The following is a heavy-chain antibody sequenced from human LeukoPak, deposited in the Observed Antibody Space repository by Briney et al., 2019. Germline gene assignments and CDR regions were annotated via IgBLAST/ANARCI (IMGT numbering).Heavy chain of an antibody. Sequence: SVKVSCKASGGTFSSYAISWVRQAPGQGLEWMGGIIPIFGTADYAQKFQGRVTITADESTSTAYMELSSLRSEDTAVYYCASPYHCSGGSCYSGSGAFDIWGQGTMVTVSS. CDR1: GGTFSSYA. V-gene: IGHV1-69*01. CDR2: IIPIFGTA. D-gene: IGHD2-15*01. CDR3: ASPYHCSGGSCYSGSGAFDI. J-gene: IGHJ3*02.